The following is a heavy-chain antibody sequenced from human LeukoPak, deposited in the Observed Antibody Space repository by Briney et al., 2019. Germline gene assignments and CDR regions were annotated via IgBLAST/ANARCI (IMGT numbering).Heavy chain of an antibody. CDR1: GFTFSSYA. J-gene: IGHJ6*02. Sequence: GGSLRLSCAASGFTFSSYAMSWVRQAPGKGLEWVSGISGSGGRTYYADSVKGRFTISRDNSKNTLYLQMNSLRAEDTAVYYCAKDFSRGGYTYYGMDVWGQGTTVTVSS. V-gene: IGHV3-23*01. D-gene: IGHD3-22*01. CDR3: AKDFSRGGYTYYGMDV. CDR2: ISGSGGRT.